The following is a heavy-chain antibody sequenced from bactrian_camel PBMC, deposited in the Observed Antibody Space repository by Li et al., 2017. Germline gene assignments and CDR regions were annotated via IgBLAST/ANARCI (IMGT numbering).Heavy chain of an antibody. CDR3: AARSMESALSVGRLFSPARFDY. D-gene: IGHD5*01. CDR2: ILTGGGST. V-gene: IGHV3S40*01. CDR1: GYTYSSNS. J-gene: IGHJ6*01. Sequence: DVQLVESGGGSVQAGGSLRLFCTASGYTYSSNSMGWFRQAPGKEREGVAIILTGGGSTYYADSVKGRFTISQDNAKNTVYLQMNRLDPEDTAMYYCAARSMESALSVGRLFSPARFDYWGQGTQVTVS.